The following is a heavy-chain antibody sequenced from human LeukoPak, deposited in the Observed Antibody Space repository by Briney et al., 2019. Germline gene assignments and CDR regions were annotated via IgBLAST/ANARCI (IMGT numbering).Heavy chain of an antibody. J-gene: IGHJ4*02. CDR2: IYYSGTT. CDR1: GVSISSSHYY. D-gene: IGHD3-9*01. Sequence: PSETLSLTCTVSGVSISSSHYYWGWIRQPPGKGLEWIGTIYYSGTTYYNPSLESRVPISVVTSKNQFSLKLDSVTAADTAVYYCARTSGYTVLTGFLYYFDSWGQGALVTVSS. CDR3: ARTSGYTVLTGFLYYFDS. V-gene: IGHV4-39*01.